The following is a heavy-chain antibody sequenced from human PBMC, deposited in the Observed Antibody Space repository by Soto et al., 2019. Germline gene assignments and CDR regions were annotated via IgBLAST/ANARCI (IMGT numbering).Heavy chain of an antibody. Sequence: GASVQVSCKASVGTFSSYAISWVRQAPGQGLEWMGGIIPIFGTANYAQKLQARVTITADKSTSTAYMGLSSLRSQDTAVYYWATDWSAIAYGLDVWGQRTTVTVSS. J-gene: IGHJ6*02. CDR1: VGTFSSYA. D-gene: IGHD3-3*01. V-gene: IGHV1-69*06. CDR2: IIPIFGTA. CDR3: ATDWSAIAYGLDV.